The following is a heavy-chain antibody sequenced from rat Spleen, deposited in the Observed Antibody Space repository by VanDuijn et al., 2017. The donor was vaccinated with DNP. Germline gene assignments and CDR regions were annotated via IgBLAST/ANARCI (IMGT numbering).Heavy chain of an antibody. V-gene: IGHV2S75*01. J-gene: IGHJ4*01. Sequence: QVQLKESGPVLVQASETLSLTCTVSGFSLTNYGVIWVRQSPGKGLEWMGIVWGHGNTDYNSALKSRLSISRDTSESQVFLKMNSLQTDDTAIYYCTRESWGYVMDAWGQGASVTVSS. D-gene: IGHD5-1*01. CDR1: GFSLTNYG. CDR2: VWGHGNT. CDR3: TRESWGYVMDA.